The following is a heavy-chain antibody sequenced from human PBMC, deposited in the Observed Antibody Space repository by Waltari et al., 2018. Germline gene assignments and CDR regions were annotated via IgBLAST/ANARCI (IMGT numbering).Heavy chain of an antibody. CDR1: GFTFSSYW. Sequence: EVQLVESGGGLVQPGGSLRLSCAASGFTFSSYWMSWVRQAPGKGLEWVANIKQDGSEKYYVDSVKGRFTISRDNAENSLYLQMNSLRAEDTAVYYCARDQKVAYYYYMDVWGKGTTVTVSS. CDR2: IKQDGSEK. V-gene: IGHV3-7*01. CDR3: ARDQKVAYYYYMDV. J-gene: IGHJ6*03.